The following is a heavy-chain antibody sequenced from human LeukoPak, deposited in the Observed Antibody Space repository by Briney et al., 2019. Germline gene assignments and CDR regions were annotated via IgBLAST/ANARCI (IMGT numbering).Heavy chain of an antibody. D-gene: IGHD5-24*01. CDR2: ISSSGSTI. CDR3: ARAWLQPHPDY. V-gene: IGHV3-11*01. CDR1: GFTFSDYY. J-gene: IGHJ4*02. Sequence: PGGSLRLSCAASGFTFSDYYMSWLRQAPGKGLEGVSYISSSGSTIYYADSVKGRFTISRDNAKNSLYLQMNSLRAEDTAVYYCARAWLQPHPDYWGQGTLVTVSS.